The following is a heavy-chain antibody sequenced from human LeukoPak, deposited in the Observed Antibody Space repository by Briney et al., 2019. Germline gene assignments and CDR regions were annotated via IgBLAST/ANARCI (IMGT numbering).Heavy chain of an antibody. J-gene: IGHJ4*02. D-gene: IGHD3-10*01. V-gene: IGHV4-39*01. CDR3: ARQLLWFGEFEGEYYFDY. CDR1: GGSISSSSYY. CDR2: IYYSGST. Sequence: SETLSLTCTVSGGSISSSSYYWGWIRQPPGKGLEWIGSIYYSGSTYYNPSLKSRVTISVYTSKNQFSLKLSSVTAADTAVYYCARQLLWFGEFEGEYYFDYWGQGTLVTVSS.